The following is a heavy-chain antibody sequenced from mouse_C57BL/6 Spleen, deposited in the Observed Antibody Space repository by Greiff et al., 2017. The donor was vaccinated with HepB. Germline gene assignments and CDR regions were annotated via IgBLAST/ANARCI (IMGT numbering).Heavy chain of an antibody. Sequence: QVQLQQPGAELVKPGASVKLSCKASGYTFTSYWMHWVKQRPGRGLEWIGRIDPNRGGTKYNEKFKSKATLTVDKPSSTAYMELRSLTSEDSAVYFCGAYDYDGESRYWYFDVWGTGTTVTVSS. J-gene: IGHJ1*03. CDR1: GYTFTSYW. CDR3: GAYDYDGESRYWYFDV. V-gene: IGHV1-62-3*01. D-gene: IGHD2-4*01. CDR2: IDPNRGGT.